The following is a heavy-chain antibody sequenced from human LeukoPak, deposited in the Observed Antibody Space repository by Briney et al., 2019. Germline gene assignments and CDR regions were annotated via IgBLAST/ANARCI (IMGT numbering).Heavy chain of an antibody. CDR1: GFTFIRYG. Sequence: GGSLRLSCAASGFTFIRYGMHWVPQAPGKGLEWLAVIWYDGSNKYYADSVKGRFTISRDNSKNTLYLQMNSLRAEDTAVYYCARDWGRDGYNYFDYWGQGTLVTVSS. V-gene: IGHV3-33*01. D-gene: IGHD5-24*01. J-gene: IGHJ4*02. CDR2: IWYDGSNK. CDR3: ARDWGRDGYNYFDY.